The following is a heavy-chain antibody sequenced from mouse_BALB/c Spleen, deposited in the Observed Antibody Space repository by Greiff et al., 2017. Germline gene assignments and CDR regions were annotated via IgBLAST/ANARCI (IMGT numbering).Heavy chain of an antibody. CDR2: ISSGGSYT. CDR3: TNYGNYGGFAY. D-gene: IGHD2-1*01. V-gene: IGHV5-6-4*01. Sequence: EVMLVESGGGLVKPGGSLKLSCAASGFTFSSYTMSWVRQTPEKRLEWVATISSGGSYTYYPDSVKGRFTISRDNAKNTLYLQMSSLKSEDTAMDYCTNYGNYGGFAYWGQGTLVTVSA. J-gene: IGHJ3*01. CDR1: GFTFSSYT.